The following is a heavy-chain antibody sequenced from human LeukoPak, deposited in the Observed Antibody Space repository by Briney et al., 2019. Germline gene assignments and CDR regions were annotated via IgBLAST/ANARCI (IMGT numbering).Heavy chain of an antibody. V-gene: IGHV4-59*12. CDR3: ARLRRGEWFPITCWFDP. Sequence: PSETLSLTCTVSGGSISNYYWNWIRQPPGKGLEWIGYIYYSGTTNYNPSLKSRVTISVDTSKNQFSLKLSSVTAADTAVYYCARLRRGEWFPITCWFDPWGQGTLVTVSS. J-gene: IGHJ5*02. CDR2: IYYSGTT. CDR1: GGSISNYY. D-gene: IGHD3-3*01.